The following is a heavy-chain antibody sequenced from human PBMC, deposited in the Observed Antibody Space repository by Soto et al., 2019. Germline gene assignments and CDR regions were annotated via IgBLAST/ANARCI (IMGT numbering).Heavy chain of an antibody. CDR1: GGSISSYY. Sequence: QVQLQESGPGLVKPSETLSLTCTVSGGSISSYYWSWIRQPPGKGLEWIGYIYYSGSTNYNPSLKSRVTISVDTSKNQFSRKLSSVTAADTAVYYCARESALRGGCVDYWGQGTLVTVSS. CDR2: IYYSGST. D-gene: IGHD2-15*01. J-gene: IGHJ4*02. V-gene: IGHV4-59*01. CDR3: ARESALRGGCVDY.